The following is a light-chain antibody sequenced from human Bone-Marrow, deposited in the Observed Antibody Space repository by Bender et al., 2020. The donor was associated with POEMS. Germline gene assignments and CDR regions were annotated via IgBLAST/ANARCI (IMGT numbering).Light chain of an antibody. CDR1: SNDVGAYNY. CDR3: VSFTSSSSTYL. J-gene: IGLJ1*01. Sequence: QSALTQPASVSESRGQSITISCTGTSNDVGAYNYVSWFRRYPDRAPTLLTYDVGNRPSGISYRFSGSKSGNTASLTISGLQPEDEADYYCVSFTSSSSTYLFGTGTKVTVL. CDR2: DVG. V-gene: IGLV2-14*03.